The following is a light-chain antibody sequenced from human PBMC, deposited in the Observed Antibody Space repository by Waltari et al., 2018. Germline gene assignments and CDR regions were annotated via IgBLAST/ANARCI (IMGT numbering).Light chain of an antibody. Sequence: SYELTQPPSVSVSPGQTARLNCSGDPLPKQYTFWYQQKPGQAPVMVIYKDTERPSGIPERLSGSSSGTTATLTISAVQAEDEADYYCQSTDSSGNYVVFGGGTKLTVL. CDR1: PLPKQY. J-gene: IGLJ2*01. CDR3: QSTDSSGNYVV. V-gene: IGLV3-25*03. CDR2: KDT.